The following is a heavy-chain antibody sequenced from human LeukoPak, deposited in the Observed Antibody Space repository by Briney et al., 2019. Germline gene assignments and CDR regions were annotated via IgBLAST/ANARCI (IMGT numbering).Heavy chain of an antibody. V-gene: IGHV1-58*01. J-gene: IGHJ4*02. CDR3: AAFGSSGWWAFNYFDY. Sequence: ASVKVSCKASGFTFTSSAVQWVRQARGQRLEWIGWIVVGSGNTNYAQKFQERVTITRDMSTSTAYMELSSLRSEDTAVYYCAAFGSSGWWAFNYFDYWGQGTLVTVSS. CDR1: GFTFTSSA. D-gene: IGHD6-19*01. CDR2: IVVGSGNT.